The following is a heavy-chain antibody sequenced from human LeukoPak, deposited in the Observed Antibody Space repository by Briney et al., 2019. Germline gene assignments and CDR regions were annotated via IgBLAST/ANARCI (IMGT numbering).Heavy chain of an antibody. CDR3: ARSLVLRYFDWSPLFDY. CDR2: IYSGGST. V-gene: IGHV3-66*01. Sequence: PGGSLRLSCAASGFTVSSNYMSWVRQAPGKGLEWVSVIYSGGSTYYADSVKGRFTISRDNSKNTLYLQMNSLRAEDTAVYYCARSLVLRYFDWSPLFDYWGQGTLVTVSS. D-gene: IGHD3-9*01. J-gene: IGHJ4*02. CDR1: GFTVSSNY.